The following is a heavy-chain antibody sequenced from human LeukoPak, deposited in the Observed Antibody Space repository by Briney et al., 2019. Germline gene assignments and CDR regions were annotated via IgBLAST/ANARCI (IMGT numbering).Heavy chain of an antibody. D-gene: IGHD3-22*01. CDR3: ARGPGSSGGAYVGDY. J-gene: IGHJ4*01. CDR2: IDGGGSST. V-gene: IGHV3-74*01. Sequence: QTGGSLRLSCVASGFTFSNHWMHWVRQVPGKGLVWVSRIDGGGSSTSYADSVKGRFSIPRDNGENTLYLQMNSLRVEDTAVYYCARGPGSSGGAYVGDYWGHGTLVTVSS. CDR1: GFTFSNHW.